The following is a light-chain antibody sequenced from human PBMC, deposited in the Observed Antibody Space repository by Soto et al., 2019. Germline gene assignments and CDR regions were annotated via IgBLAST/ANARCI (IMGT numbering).Light chain of an antibody. Sequence: EIVITQSPATLSASPGERATLSCRASQSVSSNLAWYQQKPGQAPRLLIYGASTRATGIPARFSGSGSGTEFTLTISSLQSEDFAVYYCQQYNNWPPAFGQGTRLEIK. J-gene: IGKJ5*01. V-gene: IGKV3-15*01. CDR2: GAS. CDR3: QQYNNWPPA. CDR1: QSVSSN.